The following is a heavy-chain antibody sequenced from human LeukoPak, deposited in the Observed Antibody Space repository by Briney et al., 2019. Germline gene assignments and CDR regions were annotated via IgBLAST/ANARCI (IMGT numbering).Heavy chain of an antibody. Sequence: SETLSLTCTVSGGSISSGGYYWSWIRQHPGKGLEWIGYIYYSGSTYYNPSLKSRVTISVDTSKNQFSLKLSSVTAADTAVYYCARTGYCSSASCSVVKQWLVRVYFDYWGQGTLVTVSS. CDR1: GGSISSGGYY. J-gene: IGHJ4*02. D-gene: IGHD2-2*01. CDR2: IYYSGST. V-gene: IGHV4-31*03. CDR3: ARTGYCSSASCSVVKQWLVRVYFDY.